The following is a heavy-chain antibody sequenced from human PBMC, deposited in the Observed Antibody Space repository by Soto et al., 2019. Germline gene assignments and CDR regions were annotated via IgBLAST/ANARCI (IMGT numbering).Heavy chain of an antibody. CDR2: IKQDGSEK. V-gene: IGHV3-7*05. J-gene: IGHJ6*02. CDR1: GFTFSSYW. D-gene: IGHD6-19*01. CDR3: AREGSGWSENYYYGMDV. Sequence: PGGSLRLSCAASGFTFSSYWMSWVRQAPGKGLEWVANIKQDGSEKYYVDSVKGRFTISRDNAKNSLYLQMNSLRAEDTAVYYCAREGSGWSENYYYGMDVWGQGTTVTVSS.